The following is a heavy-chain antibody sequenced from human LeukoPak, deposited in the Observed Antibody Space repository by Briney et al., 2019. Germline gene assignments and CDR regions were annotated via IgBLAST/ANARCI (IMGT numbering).Heavy chain of an antibody. J-gene: IGHJ4*02. CDR2: INHSGST. CDR3: ARWYSSSWYQRSFDY. CDR1: GGSFSGYY. Sequence: PSETLSLTCAVYGGSFSGYYWSWIRQPPGKGLEWIGEINHSGSTNYNPSLKSRVTISVDTSKNQFSLKLSSVTAADTAVYYCARWYSSSWYQRSFDYWGQGTLVTVSS. D-gene: IGHD6-13*01. V-gene: IGHV4-34*01.